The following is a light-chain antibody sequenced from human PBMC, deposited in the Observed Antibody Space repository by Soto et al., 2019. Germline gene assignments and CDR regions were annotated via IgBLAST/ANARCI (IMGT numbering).Light chain of an antibody. Sequence: EIVLTQSPGTLSLSPGERATLSCRASQSVSSSYLAWYQQKPGQAPRLLIYGASGRATGIPDRFSGSGSGTDFTLTINRLEPEDFAVYYCQQHGSSPPVTFGQGTRLEIK. CDR1: QSVSSSY. V-gene: IGKV3-20*01. CDR3: QQHGSSPPVT. CDR2: GAS. J-gene: IGKJ5*01.